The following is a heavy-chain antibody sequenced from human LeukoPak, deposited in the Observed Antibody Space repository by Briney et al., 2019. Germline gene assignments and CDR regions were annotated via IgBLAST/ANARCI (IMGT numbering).Heavy chain of an antibody. Sequence: GASVNVSCKASGYTFTSYDINWVRQATGQGLEWMGWMNPNSGNTGYAQKFQGRVTMTRNTSISTAYMELSSLRSEDTAVYYCARAGGYCGRISCPYYFDYWGQGSLVAVSS. CDR3: ARAGGYCGRISCPYYFDY. CDR2: MNPNSGNT. J-gene: IGHJ4*02. V-gene: IGHV1-8*01. D-gene: IGHD2-15*01. CDR1: GYTFTSYD.